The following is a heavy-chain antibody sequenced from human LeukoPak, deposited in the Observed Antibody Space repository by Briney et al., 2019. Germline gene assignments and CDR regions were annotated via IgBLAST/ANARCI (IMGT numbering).Heavy chain of an antibody. CDR1: GGSISSSSYY. Sequence: SETLSLTCTVSGGSISSSSYYWGWIRQPPGKGLEWIGSIYYSGSTYYNPSLKSRVTISVDTSKNQFSLKLSSVTAADTAVYYCARTYYYGSESFSWGQGTLVTVSS. J-gene: IGHJ4*02. D-gene: IGHD3-10*01. CDR2: IYYSGST. V-gene: IGHV4-39*01. CDR3: ARTYYYGSESFS.